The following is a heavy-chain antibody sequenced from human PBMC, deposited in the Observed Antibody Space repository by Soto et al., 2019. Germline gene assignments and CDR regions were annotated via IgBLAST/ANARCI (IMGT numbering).Heavy chain of an antibody. CDR2: INAGNGNT. V-gene: IGHV1-3*05. D-gene: IGHD1-26*01. CDR3: ARDIVFDY. Sequence: QVQLVQSGAEEKKPGASVKVSCKASGYTFTSYAMHWVRQAPGQRLEWMGWINAGNGNTKYSQKFRGRVTITRDTSGSTACMKLSSLRSEDTAVYYCARDIVFDYRAQATLVTVPS. CDR1: GYTFTSYA. J-gene: IGHJ4*02.